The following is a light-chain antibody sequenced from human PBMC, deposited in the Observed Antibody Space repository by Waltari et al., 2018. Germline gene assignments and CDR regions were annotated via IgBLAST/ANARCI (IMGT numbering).Light chain of an antibody. CDR3: CSYAGRSIFGL. Sequence: QSALTQPRSVSASPGQSVTISCTGSSSDVGAYNYVSWYQQHPGKAPKLIIYDVTDRPSAVPDRFSGSKSGNTPSLTISGLQSEDEADYYCCSYAGRSIFGLFGGGTKLTVL. CDR2: DVT. J-gene: IGLJ2*01. V-gene: IGLV2-11*01. CDR1: SSDVGAYNY.